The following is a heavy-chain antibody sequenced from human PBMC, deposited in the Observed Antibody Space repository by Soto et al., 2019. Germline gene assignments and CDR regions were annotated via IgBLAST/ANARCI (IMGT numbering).Heavy chain of an antibody. V-gene: IGHV3-33*01. D-gene: IGHD2-8*01. Sequence: GGSLGLSCAASGYTFGTYAMHWVRQDPGKGLEWVAVIYYDGSNRYYGDAVKGRFTTSRDNSKSTLYLQMSSLRAEDTAVYYCARAFCTNGVCYYFFDYWGHGTLVTVSS. CDR3: ARAFCTNGVCYYFFDY. CDR1: GYTFGTYA. J-gene: IGHJ4*01. CDR2: IYYDGSNR.